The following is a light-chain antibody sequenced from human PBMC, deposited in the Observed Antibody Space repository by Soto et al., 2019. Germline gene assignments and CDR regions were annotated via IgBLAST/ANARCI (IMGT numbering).Light chain of an antibody. CDR1: SNDIGGYNY. Sequence: QSALTQPASVSGSPGQSITISCTGTSNDIGGYNYVSWYQQHLGKAPKLMIYEVSNRPSGISNRFSASKSGNAASLTISGLQAEDEADYYCSSYTTSSTYVFGTGTKADRP. J-gene: IGLJ1*01. CDR3: SSYTTSSTYV. CDR2: EVS. V-gene: IGLV2-14*01.